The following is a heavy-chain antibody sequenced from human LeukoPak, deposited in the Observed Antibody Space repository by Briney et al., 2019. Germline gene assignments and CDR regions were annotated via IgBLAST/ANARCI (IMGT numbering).Heavy chain of an antibody. CDR3: ARDGHGDYLAADY. J-gene: IGHJ4*02. V-gene: IGHV4-30-2*01. CDR1: GGSISSGGYS. D-gene: IGHD4-17*01. Sequence: SETLSLTCAASGGSISSGGYSWSWIRQPPGKGLEWIGYIYHSGSTYYNPSLKSRVTISVDRSKNQFSLKLSSVTAADTAVYYCARDGHGDYLAADYWGQGTLVTVSS. CDR2: IYHSGST.